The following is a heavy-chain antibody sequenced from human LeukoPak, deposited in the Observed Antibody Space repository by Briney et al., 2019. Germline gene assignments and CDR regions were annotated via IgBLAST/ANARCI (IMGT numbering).Heavy chain of an antibody. V-gene: IGHV4-39*07. J-gene: IGHJ4*02. D-gene: IGHD4-23*01. CDR3: ARDDRWPNGVYYFDY. Sequence: SETLSLTCSVSGGSIRSRTYFWGWIRQPPGKGLEWIGSIYSNGDTYYNPSLKSRFTTSLDTSKNQFSLKLSSVTAADTAVYYCARDDRWPNGVYYFDYWGQGTLVTVSS. CDR1: GGSIRSRTYF. CDR2: IYSNGDT.